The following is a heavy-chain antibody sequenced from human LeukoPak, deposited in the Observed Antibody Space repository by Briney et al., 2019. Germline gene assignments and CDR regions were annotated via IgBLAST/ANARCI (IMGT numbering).Heavy chain of an antibody. D-gene: IGHD3-3*01. CDR3: ASVDYDFWSGVFDY. Sequence: GSLCLSCAASGFPLSSYAMSWVRPAPGKGLEWVSAISGSGGSTYYTDSVKGRFTISRDNSKNTLYLQMNSLRAEDTAVYYCASVDYDFWSGVFDYWGQGTLVTVSS. CDR2: ISGSGGST. V-gene: IGHV3-23*01. CDR1: GFPLSSYA. J-gene: IGHJ4*02.